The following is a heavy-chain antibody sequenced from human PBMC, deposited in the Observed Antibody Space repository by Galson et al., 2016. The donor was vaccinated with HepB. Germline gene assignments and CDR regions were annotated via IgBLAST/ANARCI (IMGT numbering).Heavy chain of an antibody. Sequence: SVKVSCKASGDTFSTYAISWVRQAPGQGLEWMGTIIPIFGTTNYAQKFQGRVTITADESTSTAYMELSSLRSEDTAVYYCARWGGSYQEQILDYWGQGTLVTVPS. CDR1: GDTFSTYA. CDR3: ARWGGSYQEQILDY. D-gene: IGHD1-26*01. V-gene: IGHV1-69*13. CDR2: IIPIFGTT. J-gene: IGHJ4*02.